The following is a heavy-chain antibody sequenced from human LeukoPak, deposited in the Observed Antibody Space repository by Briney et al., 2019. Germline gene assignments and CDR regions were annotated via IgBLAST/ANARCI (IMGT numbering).Heavy chain of an antibody. CDR1: KFTFSTYV. CDR2: ISGHGAIK. V-gene: IGHV3-23*01. CDR3: AKRQGYGEVSFDFDY. Sequence: PGGSLRLSCAASKFTFSTYVMNWVRQAPGRGLEWVSSISGHGAIKFYADSVKGRFTISRDNSRNTLFLQMNSLRAEDTAVYYCAKRQGYGEVSFDFDYWGQGTLVTVSS. D-gene: IGHD4-17*01. J-gene: IGHJ4*02.